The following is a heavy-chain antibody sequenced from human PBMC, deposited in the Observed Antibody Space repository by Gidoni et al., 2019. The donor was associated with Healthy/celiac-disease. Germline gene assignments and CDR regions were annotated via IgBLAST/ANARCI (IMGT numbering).Heavy chain of an antibody. Sequence: QVQLQESGPGLVKPSETLSLPCTVSGGSISSYYWSWIRQPPGKGLEWIGYIYYSGSTNYNPSLKSRVTRSVDTSKNQFSLKLSSVTAADTAVYYCARHGRYSSSSLAPFDYWGQGTLVTVSS. J-gene: IGHJ4*02. CDR1: GGSISSYY. D-gene: IGHD6-6*01. CDR2: IYYSGST. V-gene: IGHV4-59*08. CDR3: ARHGRYSSSSLAPFDY.